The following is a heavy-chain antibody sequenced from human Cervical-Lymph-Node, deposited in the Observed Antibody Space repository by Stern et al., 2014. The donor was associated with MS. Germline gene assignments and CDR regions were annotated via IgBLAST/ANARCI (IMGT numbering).Heavy chain of an antibody. CDR3: ARGRSILTIFGVVITTGGDY. Sequence: VQLVESGAEVKKPGASVKVSCKASGYTFTSYDINWVRQATGQGLEWIGWMNPNSGNTGYAQKFQGRVTMTRNTSISTAYMELSSLRSEDTAVYYCARGRSILTIFGVVITTGGDYWGQGTLVTVSS. CDR1: GYTFTSYD. V-gene: IGHV1-8*01. CDR2: MNPNSGNT. D-gene: IGHD3-3*01. J-gene: IGHJ4*02.